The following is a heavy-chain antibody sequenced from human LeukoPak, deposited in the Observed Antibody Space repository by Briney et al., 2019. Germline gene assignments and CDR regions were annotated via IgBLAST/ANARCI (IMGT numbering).Heavy chain of an antibody. J-gene: IGHJ4*02. V-gene: IGHV4-4*07. CDR2: IYTSGST. D-gene: IGHD6-13*01. CDR3: ARYSSSWDPFDY. CDR1: GGSISNYY. Sequence: SETLSLTCTVSGGSISNYYWSWIRQPAGKGLEWIGRIYTSGSTNYNPSLKSRVTMSVDTSKNQFSLKLSSVTAADTAVYYCARYSSSWDPFDYWGQGTLVTVSS.